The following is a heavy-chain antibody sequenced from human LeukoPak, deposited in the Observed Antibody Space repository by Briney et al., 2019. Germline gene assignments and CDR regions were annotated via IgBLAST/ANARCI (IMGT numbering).Heavy chain of an antibody. CDR3: ARTYDFGRGPPGDAFDN. D-gene: IGHD3-3*01. Sequence: RGSLRLSCAASGFTFTIFGLNWVRQAPGKGPEWVSYIDARSGITYYADSVQGRFTISRDGARESVFLQMDGLRVDDTAVYYCARTYDFGRGPPGDAFDNWGPGTWVIVSA. CDR1: GFTFTIFG. CDR2: IDARSGIT. J-gene: IGHJ3*02. V-gene: IGHV3-48*01.